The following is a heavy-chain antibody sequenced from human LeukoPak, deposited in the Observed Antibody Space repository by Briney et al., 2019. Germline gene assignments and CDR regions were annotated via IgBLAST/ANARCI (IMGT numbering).Heavy chain of an antibody. D-gene: IGHD4-11*01. CDR3: ARDHSNLNWFDP. V-gene: IGHV3-74*01. J-gene: IGHJ5*02. Sequence: PGGSLRLSCATSGFTFSSYWMHWVRQAPGKGLVWVSRINTDGSSTSYADSVKGRFTISRDNAKNTLYLQMNSLRAEDTAVYYCARDHSNLNWFDPWGRGTLVTVSS. CDR1: GFTFSSYW. CDR2: INTDGSST.